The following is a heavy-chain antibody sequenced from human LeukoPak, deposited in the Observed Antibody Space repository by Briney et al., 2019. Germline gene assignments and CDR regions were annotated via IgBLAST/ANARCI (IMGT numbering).Heavy chain of an antibody. D-gene: IGHD1-26*01. CDR3: ARGPDHGGSYYHD. Sequence: GGSLRLSCAASGFTLSKSWMYWIRQATGKGLVWVSRINRDESVTEYADSVKGRFTISRDNAKNTLFLQMNSLRVEDTAVYYCARGPDHGGSYYHDWGQGTPVTVSS. J-gene: IGHJ4*02. CDR1: GFTLSKSW. CDR2: INRDESVT. V-gene: IGHV3-74*01.